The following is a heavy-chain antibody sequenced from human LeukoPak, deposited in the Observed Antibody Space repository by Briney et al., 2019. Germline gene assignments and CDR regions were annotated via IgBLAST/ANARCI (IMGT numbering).Heavy chain of an antibody. CDR3: ARHLRGAAALYYYYYMDV. J-gene: IGHJ6*03. CDR2: IYYSGST. Sequence: PSETLSLTCTVSGGSISSSSYYWGWIRQPPGKGLEWIGSIYYSGSTYYNPSRKSRVTISVDTSKNQFSLKLSSVTAADTAVYYCARHLRGAAALYYYYYMDVWGKGTTVTVSS. V-gene: IGHV4-39*01. CDR1: GGSISSSSYY. D-gene: IGHD6-13*01.